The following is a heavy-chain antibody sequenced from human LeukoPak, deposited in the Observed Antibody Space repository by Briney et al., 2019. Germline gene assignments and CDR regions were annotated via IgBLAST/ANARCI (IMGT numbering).Heavy chain of an antibody. V-gene: IGHV4-4*07. CDR2: IYSSGNT. D-gene: IGHD2-2*02. CDR1: GGSISSYF. J-gene: IGHJ3*01. Sequence: PSETLSLTCTVSGGSISSYFWSWIRQPAGKGLEWIGRIYSSGNTNYNPSLKSRVTMSVDTSKNQFSLKLSSVTAADTAVYYCPRGSASPAAIPPDFWGQGTMVTVSS. CDR3: PRGSASPAAIPPDF.